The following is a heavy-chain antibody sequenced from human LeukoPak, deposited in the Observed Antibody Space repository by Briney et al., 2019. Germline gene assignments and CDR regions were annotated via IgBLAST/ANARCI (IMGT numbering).Heavy chain of an antibody. D-gene: IGHD2-15*01. V-gene: IGHV1-2*02. J-gene: IGHJ3*02. Sequence: ASVKVSCKASGYTFTGYYMHWVRQAPGQGLEWMGWINPNSGGTNYAQKFQGRVTMTRDTSISTAYMELSRLRSGDTAVYYCARDIVVVVAAALDGAFDIWGQGTMVTVSS. CDR3: ARDIVVVVAAALDGAFDI. CDR1: GYTFTGYY. CDR2: INPNSGGT.